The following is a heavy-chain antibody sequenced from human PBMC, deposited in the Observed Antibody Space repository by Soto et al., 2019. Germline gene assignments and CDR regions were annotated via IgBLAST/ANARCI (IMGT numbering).Heavy chain of an antibody. CDR2: TYYRSKWYN. D-gene: IGHD6-13*01. Sequence: PSQTLSLTCAISGDSVSSNSAAWNWIRQSPSRGLEWLGRTYYRSKWYNDYAVSVKSRITINPDTSKNQFSLQLNSVTPEDTAVYYCARDSIAAAGSTRGYYGMDVWGQGTTVTVSS. CDR1: GDSVSSNSAA. V-gene: IGHV6-1*01. CDR3: ARDSIAAAGSTRGYYGMDV. J-gene: IGHJ6*02.